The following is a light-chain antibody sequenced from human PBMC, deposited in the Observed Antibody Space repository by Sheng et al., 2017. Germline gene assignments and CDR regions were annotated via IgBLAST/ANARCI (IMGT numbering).Light chain of an antibody. CDR1: QSINNW. Sequence: DIQMTQSPSTLSASVGDSVSITCRANQSINNWLAWYQQKPGKAPKLLIYKVSGLESGVPSRFSGSGSGTEFTLTISSLQPDDFATYYCQQYDSYSVTFGPGTRLEIK. J-gene: IGKJ5*01. CDR2: KVS. V-gene: IGKV1-5*03. CDR3: QQYDSYSVT.